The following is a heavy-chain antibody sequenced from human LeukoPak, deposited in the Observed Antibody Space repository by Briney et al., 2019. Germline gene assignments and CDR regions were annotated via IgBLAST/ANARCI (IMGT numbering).Heavy chain of an antibody. CDR1: GYTFTSYD. J-gene: IGHJ5*02. Sequence: GASVKVSCKASGYTFTSYDINWVRQATGQGLEWMGWMNPNSGNTGYAQKFQGRVTMTRNTSISTAYMELSSLRSEDTAVYYCAGGRDSSSWYASLNWFDPWGQGTLVTVSS. CDR2: MNPNSGNT. V-gene: IGHV1-8*01. D-gene: IGHD6-13*01. CDR3: AGGRDSSSWYASLNWFDP.